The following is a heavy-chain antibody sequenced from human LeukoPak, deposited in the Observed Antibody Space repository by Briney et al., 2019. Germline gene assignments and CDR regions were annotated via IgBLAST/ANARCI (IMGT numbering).Heavy chain of an antibody. J-gene: IGHJ4*02. CDR2: IYYSGGT. Sequence: SETLSLTCTVSGGSISTYYWSWIRQPPGKGLEWIGYIYYSGGTNNNPSLKSRVTISVDTSKNQFSLKLSSVTAADTAVYYCARLSIIGHMDTPMVGRRTYYFDYWGLGTLVTVSS. V-gene: IGHV4-59*08. CDR1: GGSISTYY. CDR3: ARLSIIGHMDTPMVGRRTYYFDY. D-gene: IGHD5-18*01.